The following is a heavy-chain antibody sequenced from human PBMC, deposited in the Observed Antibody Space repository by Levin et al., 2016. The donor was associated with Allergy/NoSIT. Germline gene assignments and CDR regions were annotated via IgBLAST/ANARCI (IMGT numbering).Heavy chain of an antibody. CDR3: ARAGARDYGY. Sequence: GGSLRLSCAASGFTFSTYFMTWVRQAPGKGLEWVSSLSGDSSFLRDSDSVKGRFTISRDNARNSLYLQMNSLRAEDTAVYYCARAGARDYGYWGQGTLVTVSS. J-gene: IGHJ4*02. V-gene: IGHV3-21*01. CDR1: GFTFSTYF. CDR2: LSGDSSFL. D-gene: IGHD3-10*01.